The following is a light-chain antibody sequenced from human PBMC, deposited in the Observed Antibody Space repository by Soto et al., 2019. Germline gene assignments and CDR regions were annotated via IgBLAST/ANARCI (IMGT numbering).Light chain of an antibody. Sequence: QAVLTQPPSASGSPGQSVTISCTRTSSDVGGYNYVSWYQQHPGKAPKLMIYEVSYRPSGVSDRFSGSKSGNTASLTVSGLQAEDEAYYYCSSYAGSSTVFGTGTKVTVL. V-gene: IGLV2-8*01. J-gene: IGLJ1*01. CDR2: EVS. CDR3: SSYAGSSTV. CDR1: SSDVGGYNY.